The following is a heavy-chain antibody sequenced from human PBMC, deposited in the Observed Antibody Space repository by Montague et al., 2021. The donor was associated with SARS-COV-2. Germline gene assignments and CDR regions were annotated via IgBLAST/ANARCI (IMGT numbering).Heavy chain of an antibody. V-gene: IGHV2-5*02. CDR1: GFSLDSRGVG. Sequence: PALVKPTQTLTLTCTFSGFSLDSRGVGVGWIRQPPGKALECLALIYWDDDKRYSPSLKTRLTVTKDTSRNQVVLRMTNMDPVDTATYFCAHKNSGCPIEFAXGGQGALVTVSS. D-gene: IGHD6-19*01. CDR3: AHKNSGCPIEFAX. CDR2: IYWDDDK. J-gene: IGHJ4*02.